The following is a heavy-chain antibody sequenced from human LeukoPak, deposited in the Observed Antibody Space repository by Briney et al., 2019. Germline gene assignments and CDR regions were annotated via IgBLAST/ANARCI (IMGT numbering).Heavy chain of an antibody. D-gene: IGHD3-3*02. Sequence: PGGSLRLSCAASGFTFDDYTMHCVRQAPGKGLEWVSLISWDGGSTYYADSVKGRFTISRDNSKNSLFLQMKSLRTEDTALYYCAKGLSNPEHWGQGTLVTVSS. J-gene: IGHJ1*01. CDR2: ISWDGGST. CDR1: GFTFDDYT. CDR3: AKGLSNPEH. V-gene: IGHV3-43*01.